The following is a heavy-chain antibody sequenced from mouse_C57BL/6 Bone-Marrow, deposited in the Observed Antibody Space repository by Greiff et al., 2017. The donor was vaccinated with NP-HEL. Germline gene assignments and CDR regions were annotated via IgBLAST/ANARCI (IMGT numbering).Heavy chain of an antibody. V-gene: IGHV3-8*01. D-gene: IGHD2-12*01. CDR1: GYSITSDY. J-gene: IGHJ1*03. CDR2: ISYSGST. Sequence: EVMLVESGPGLAKPSQTLSLTCSVTGYSITSDYWNWIRKFPGNKLEYMGYISYSGSTYYNPSLKSRISITRDTSKTQYYLQLNSVTTEDTATYYCARCDSYFYWYFDVWGTGTTVTVSS. CDR3: ARCDSYFYWYFDV.